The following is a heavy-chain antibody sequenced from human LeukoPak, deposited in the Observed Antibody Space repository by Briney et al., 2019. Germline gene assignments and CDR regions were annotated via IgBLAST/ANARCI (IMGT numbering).Heavy chain of an antibody. Sequence: ASVKVSCKASGYTFTSYDINWVRQATGQGLEWMGGIIPIFGTANYAQKFQGRVTITADKSTSTAYMELSSLRSEDTAVYYCARVQGYGDYRDWYFDLWGRGTLVTVSS. V-gene: IGHV1-69*06. CDR2: IIPIFGTA. CDR3: ARVQGYGDYRDWYFDL. J-gene: IGHJ2*01. D-gene: IGHD4-17*01. CDR1: GYTFTSYD.